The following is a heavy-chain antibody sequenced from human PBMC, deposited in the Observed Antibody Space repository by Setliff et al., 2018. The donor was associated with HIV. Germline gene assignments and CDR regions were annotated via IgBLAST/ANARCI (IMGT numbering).Heavy chain of an antibody. CDR3: AFSLSVYKYDSNDYNGDAFDV. J-gene: IGHJ3*01. Sequence: GVLRLSCQTSGFRFGDSAMSWVRQAPGKGLEWVGFIGSKTYGGTTEYAASVKGRFTISRDDSKRIAYLQMNSLKIEGTAVYYCAFSLSVYKYDSNDYNGDAFDVWGPGTVVTVSS. CDR1: GFRFGDSA. D-gene: IGHD3-22*01. V-gene: IGHV3-49*04. CDR2: IGSKTYGGTT.